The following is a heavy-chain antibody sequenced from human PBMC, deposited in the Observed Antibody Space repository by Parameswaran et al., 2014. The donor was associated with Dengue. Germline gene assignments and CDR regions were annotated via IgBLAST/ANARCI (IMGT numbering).Heavy chain of an antibody. J-gene: IGHJ5*02. Sequence: RWIRQPPGKGLEWIGYIYYNGNTNYNPSLKSRVTMSVDTSKNHFSLKLTSVTAADTAVYYCARDQNYYDSSIYNSGWFDPWGQGTLVTVSS. D-gene: IGHD3-22*01. CDR3: ARDQNYYDSSIYNSGWFDP. CDR2: IYYNGNT. V-gene: IGHV4-61*03.